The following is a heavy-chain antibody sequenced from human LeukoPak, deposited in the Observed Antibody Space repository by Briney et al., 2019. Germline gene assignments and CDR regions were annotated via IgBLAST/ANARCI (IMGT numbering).Heavy chain of an antibody. CDR2: ISGSGGST. D-gene: IGHD3-22*01. J-gene: IGHJ4*02. Sequence: PGGSLRLSCAASGFTFSSYAMSWVRQAPGKGLEWVSVISGSGGSTYYADSVKGRFTISRDNSKNTLYLQMNSLRAEDTAVYYCAKRFMVVVTQDDYVDYWGQGTLVTVSS. CDR3: AKRFMVVVTQDDYVDY. CDR1: GFTFSSYA. V-gene: IGHV3-23*01.